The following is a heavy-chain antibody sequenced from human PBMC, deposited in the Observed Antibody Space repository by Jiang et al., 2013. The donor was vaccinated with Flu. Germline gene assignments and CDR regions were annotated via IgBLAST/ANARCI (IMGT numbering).Heavy chain of an antibody. V-gene: IGHV3-33*01. J-gene: IGHJ4*02. Sequence: VQLLESGGGVVQPGRSLRLSCAASGFTFTSYGMHWVRQAPGKGLEWVAVIWYDGSNKYYADSVKGRFTISRDNSKNTLYLQMNSLRAEDTAVYYCARDPFSGRQWRGDYWGQGTLVTVSS. CDR2: IWYDGSNK. D-gene: IGHD3-10*01. CDR3: ARDPFSGRQWRGDY. CDR1: GFTFTSYG.